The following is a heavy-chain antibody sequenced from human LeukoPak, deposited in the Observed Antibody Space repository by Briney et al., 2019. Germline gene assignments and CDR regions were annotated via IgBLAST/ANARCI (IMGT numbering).Heavy chain of an antibody. J-gene: IGHJ4*02. V-gene: IGHV3-23*01. CDR1: GFTFSSYA. CDR3: AKDGGYVPYCSSTSCYIDY. Sequence: GGSLRLSCAVSGFTFSSYAMSWVRQAPGKGLEWVSAISGSGGSTYYADSVKGRFTISRDNSKNTLYLQMNSLRAEDTAVYYCAKDGGYVPYCSSTSCYIDYWGQGTLVTVSS. CDR2: ISGSGGST. D-gene: IGHD2-2*01.